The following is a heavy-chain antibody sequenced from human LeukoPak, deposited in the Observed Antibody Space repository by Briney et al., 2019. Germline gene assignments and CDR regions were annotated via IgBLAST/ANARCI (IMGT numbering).Heavy chain of an antibody. J-gene: IGHJ6*02. CDR1: GYTFTSYG. V-gene: IGHV1-18*01. D-gene: IGHD2-2*01. CDR3: ARGSIVVVPAAVYYYGMDV. Sequence: ASVKVSCKASGYTFTSYGISWVRQAPGQGLEWIGWISAYNGNTNYAQKLQGRVTMTTDTSTSTAYMELRSLRSDDTAVYYCARGSIVVVPAAVYYYGMDVWGQGTTVTVSS. CDR2: ISAYNGNT.